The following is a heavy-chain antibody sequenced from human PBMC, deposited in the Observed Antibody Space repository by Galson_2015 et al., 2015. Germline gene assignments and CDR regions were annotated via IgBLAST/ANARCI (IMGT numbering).Heavy chain of an antibody. D-gene: IGHD5-12*01. J-gene: IGHJ6*03. V-gene: IGHV3-20*01. Sequence: SLRLSCAASGFTFDDSGMSWVRQAPGKGLEWVSGINWNGGSTGYADSVKGRFTISRDNAKNSLYLQMNSLRAEDTALYHCARVPATIPYYYYYYMDVWGKGTTVTVSS. CDR1: GFTFDDSG. CDR2: INWNGGST. CDR3: ARVPATIPYYYYYYMDV.